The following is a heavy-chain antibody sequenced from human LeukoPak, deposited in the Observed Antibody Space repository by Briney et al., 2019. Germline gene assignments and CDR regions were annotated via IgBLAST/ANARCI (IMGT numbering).Heavy chain of an antibody. V-gene: IGHV1-3*01. Sequence: ASVKVSCKASGYTFTSYAMHWVRQASGQRLEWMGWINAGNGNTEYSQKFQGRVTITRDTSASTAYMELSSLRSEDTAVYYCARLESITMVRGVIKDGMDVWGKGTTVTVSS. CDR1: GYTFTSYA. J-gene: IGHJ6*04. D-gene: IGHD3-10*01. CDR2: INAGNGNT. CDR3: ARLESITMVRGVIKDGMDV.